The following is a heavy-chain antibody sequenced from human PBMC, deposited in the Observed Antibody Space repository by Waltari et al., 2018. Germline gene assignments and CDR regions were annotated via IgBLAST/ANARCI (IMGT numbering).Heavy chain of an antibody. CDR2: ISRSGGGT. D-gene: IGHD2-15*01. CDR1: GFASSSYA. Sequence: EVHLLDSGGDLVQPGESQKLSCAASGFASSSYAMSWVRQAPGKGLEWVSSISRSGGGTYYADSVKGRFTISRDDSTNTLHLQMNSLRAEDTAVYYCARGAGSSAFDYWGQGTLVTVSS. J-gene: IGHJ4*02. CDR3: ARGAGSSAFDY. V-gene: IGHV3-23*01.